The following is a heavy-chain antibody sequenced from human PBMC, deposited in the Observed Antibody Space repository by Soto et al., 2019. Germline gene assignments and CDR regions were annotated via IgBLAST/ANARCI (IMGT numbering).Heavy chain of an antibody. D-gene: IGHD3-9*01. CDR1: GYTFTSYD. J-gene: IGHJ6*03. CDR2: MNPNSGNT. CDR3: ARGRRPLYYEILKDPTYYYMDV. Sequence: ASVKVSCKASGYTFTSYDINWVRQATGQGLEWMGWMNPNSGNTGYAQKFQGRVTMTRNTSISTAYMELSSLRSEDTAVYYCARGRRPLYYEILKDPTYYYMDVWGKGTTVTVSS. V-gene: IGHV1-8*01.